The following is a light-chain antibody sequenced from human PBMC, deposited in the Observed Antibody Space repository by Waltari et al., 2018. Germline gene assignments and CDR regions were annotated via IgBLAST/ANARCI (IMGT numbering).Light chain of an antibody. CDR1: SSDLGASNY. J-gene: IGLJ3*02. V-gene: IGLV2-14*01. CDR2: EVR. Sequence: QSALTQPASVSGSPGQSITISCPGTSSDLGASNYVPWYQHLPGKAPKLIISEVRRRPSGVSNRFSGSKSGNMASLTISGLQAEDEADYYCNSYTTSSTWVFGGGTKLTVL. CDR3: NSYTTSSTWV.